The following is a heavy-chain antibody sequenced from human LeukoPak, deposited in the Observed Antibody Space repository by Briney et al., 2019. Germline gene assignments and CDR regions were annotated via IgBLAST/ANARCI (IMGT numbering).Heavy chain of an antibody. J-gene: IGHJ4*02. CDR3: AKGEQTYYYESSGFYPGY. CDR2: ISGSGNRV. V-gene: IGHV3-23*01. CDR1: GFTFSSYW. D-gene: IGHD3-22*01. Sequence: GGSQRLSCAASGFTFSSYWMSWVRQASGKGLEWVSTISGSGNRVYYADSVKGRFTISRDNSKNTLYLQMNSLRAEDTAVYYCAKGEQTYYYESSGFYPGYWGQGTLVTVSS.